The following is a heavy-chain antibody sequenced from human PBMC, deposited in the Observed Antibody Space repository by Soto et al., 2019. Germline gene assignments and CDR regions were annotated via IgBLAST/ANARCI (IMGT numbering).Heavy chain of an antibody. Sequence: ASVKVSCKASGYTFSNYHMHWVRQAPGQGFEWMGVINPSGGSTIYAQSFQGRVTMTSDTSTSTVYMELSSLRSDDMAVYYCARDSSVVVDGGSCQDYWGQGTQVTVSS. D-gene: IGHD2-15*01. CDR3: ARDSSVVVDGGSCQDY. CDR1: GYTFSNYH. J-gene: IGHJ4*02. CDR2: INPSGGST. V-gene: IGHV1-46*01.